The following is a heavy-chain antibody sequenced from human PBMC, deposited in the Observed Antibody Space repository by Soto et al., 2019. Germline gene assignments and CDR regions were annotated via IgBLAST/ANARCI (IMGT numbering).Heavy chain of an antibody. Sequence: TLSLTCAVSGGSISSSNWWSWVRQPPGKELEWIAYIYYSGSTNYNPSLKSRVTISVDTSKNQFSLKLSSVTAADTAVYYCARELSTVTNYGMDVWGQGTTVTVSS. J-gene: IGHJ6*02. CDR1: GGSISSSNW. CDR2: IYYSGST. D-gene: IGHD4-17*01. V-gene: IGHV4-4*02. CDR3: ARELSTVTNYGMDV.